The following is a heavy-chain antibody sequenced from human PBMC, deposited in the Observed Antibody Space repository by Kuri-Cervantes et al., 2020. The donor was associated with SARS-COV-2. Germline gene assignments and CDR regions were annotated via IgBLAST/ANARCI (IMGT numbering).Heavy chain of an antibody. D-gene: IGHD3-22*01. CDR1: GFTFSSYA. J-gene: IGHJ3*02. CDR2: IRYDGSNK. CDR3: AKDSGYYYDSSVPDAFDI. Sequence: GGSLRPSCAASGFTFSSYAMHWVRQAPGKGLEWVAFIRYDGSNKYYADSVKGRFTISRDNSKNTLYLQMNSLRAEDTAVYYCAKDSGYYYDSSVPDAFDIWGQGTMVTVSS. V-gene: IGHV3-30*02.